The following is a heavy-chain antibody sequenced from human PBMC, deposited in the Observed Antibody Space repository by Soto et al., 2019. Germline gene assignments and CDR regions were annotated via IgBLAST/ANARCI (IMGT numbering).Heavy chain of an antibody. CDR3: ARDAGIVVVVDGAFDI. Sequence: SVKVSFKASGGTFSSYAISWVRQAPGQGLEWMGGIIPIFGTANYAQKFQGRVTITADESTSTAYMELSSLRSDDTAVYYCARDAGIVVVVDGAFDIWGQGTMVTVSS. CDR2: IIPIFGTA. D-gene: IGHD2-15*01. J-gene: IGHJ3*02. CDR1: GGTFSSYA. V-gene: IGHV1-69*13.